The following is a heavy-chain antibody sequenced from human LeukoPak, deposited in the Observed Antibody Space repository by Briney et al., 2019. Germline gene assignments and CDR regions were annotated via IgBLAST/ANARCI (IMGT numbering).Heavy chain of an antibody. CDR1: GGSISSGGHY. Sequence: SETLSLTCTVSGGSISSGGHYWSWIRQHPGKGLEWIGYITYSGSTFYNPSLNSRVTTSLDTSKNQFSLKLSSVTAADTAVYYCARVDSDYEFIDYWGQGTLVTVSS. J-gene: IGHJ4*02. D-gene: IGHD4-11*01. CDR2: ITYSGST. CDR3: ARVDSDYEFIDY. V-gene: IGHV4-31*03.